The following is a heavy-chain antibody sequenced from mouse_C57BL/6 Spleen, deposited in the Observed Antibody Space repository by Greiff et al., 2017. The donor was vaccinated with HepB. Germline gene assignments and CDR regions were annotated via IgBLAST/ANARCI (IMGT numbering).Heavy chain of an antibody. CDR3: AGSYDGNHWYIDV. CDR2: INPNYGTT. Sequence: EVQLQESGPELAKPGASVKLSCKASGYSFTDYNMNWVKQSNGKSLEWIGVINPNYGTTCYNQKFKGKATLTVDQSSSTAYMQLHSLTSEDSAVYYCAGSYDGNHWYIDVWGTGTTVTVSS. V-gene: IGHV1-39*01. CDR1: GYSFTDYN. J-gene: IGHJ1*03. D-gene: IGHD2-1*01.